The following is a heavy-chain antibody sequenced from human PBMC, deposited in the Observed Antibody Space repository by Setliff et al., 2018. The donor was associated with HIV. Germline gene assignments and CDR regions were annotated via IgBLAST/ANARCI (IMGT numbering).Heavy chain of an antibody. CDR1: RDSIRNGAYY. Sequence: PSETLSLTCTVSRDSIRNGAYYWGWTRQPPGKGLEWIGSIYYSGNTNYNPSLKSRVTVSADTSKNQFSLKLTSVTAADTAVYYCAQGDPFTDFDSWGQGTLVTVS. CDR3: AQGDPFTDFDS. J-gene: IGHJ4*02. V-gene: IGHV4-39*07. CDR2: IYYSGNT. D-gene: IGHD3-16*01.